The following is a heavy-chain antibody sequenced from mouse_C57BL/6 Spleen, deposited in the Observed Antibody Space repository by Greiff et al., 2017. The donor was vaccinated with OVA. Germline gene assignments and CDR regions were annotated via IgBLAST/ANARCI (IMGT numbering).Heavy chain of an antibody. CDR2: IDPSDSYT. J-gene: IGHJ2*01. CDR3: ARERGFAY. CDR1: GYTFTSYW. Sequence: QVQLQQPGAELVMPGASVKLSCKASGYTFTSYWMHWVKQRPGQGLEWIGEIDPSDSYTNYNQKFKGKSTLTVDKSSSTAYMQLSSLTSEDSAVYYCARERGFAYWGQGTTLTVSS. V-gene: IGHV1-69*01.